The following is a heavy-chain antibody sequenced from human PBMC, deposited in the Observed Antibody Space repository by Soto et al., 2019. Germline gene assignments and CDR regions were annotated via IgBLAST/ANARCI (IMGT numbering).Heavy chain of an antibody. Sequence: PSQTLSLTCAISGDSVSSNSAAWNWIRQSPSRGLEWLGRTYYRSKWYNDYAVSVKSRITINPDTSKNQFSLQLNSVTPEDTALYFCAREVNRVIDDTLAAAFDIWGQGTMVTVSS. CDR2: TYYRSKWYN. J-gene: IGHJ3*02. V-gene: IGHV6-1*01. D-gene: IGHD3-22*01. CDR3: AREVNRVIDDTLAAAFDI. CDR1: GDSVSSNSAA.